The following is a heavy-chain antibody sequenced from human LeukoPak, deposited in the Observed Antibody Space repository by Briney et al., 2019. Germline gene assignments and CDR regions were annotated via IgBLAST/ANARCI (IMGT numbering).Heavy chain of an antibody. J-gene: IGHJ6*03. CDR1: GGSISSYY. CDR2: IYYSGST. V-gene: IGHV4-59*01. CDR3: ARIGVVVVAATSYYYYYYMDV. D-gene: IGHD2-15*01. Sequence: KPSETLSLTCTVSGGSISSYYWSWIRQPPGKGLEWIGYIYYSGSTNYNPSLKSRVTISVDTSKNQFSLQLSSVTAADTAVYYCARIGVVVVAATSYYYYYYMDVWGKGTTVTVSS.